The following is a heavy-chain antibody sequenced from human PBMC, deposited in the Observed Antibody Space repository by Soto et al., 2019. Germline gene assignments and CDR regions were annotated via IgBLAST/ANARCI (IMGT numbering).Heavy chain of an antibody. V-gene: IGHV3-33*01. Sequence: HPGGSLRLSCAASGFAFSTYGIHWFRQAPGKGLEWVAVIWYDGSNKYYADSMKGRFTISRDNSKNTLYLQMNSLRAEDTAVYYCARGGIGYDQSSFMDVWGQGTTVTVSS. CDR1: GFAFSTYG. CDR2: IWYDGSNK. J-gene: IGHJ6*02. D-gene: IGHD2-2*01. CDR3: ARGGIGYDQSSFMDV.